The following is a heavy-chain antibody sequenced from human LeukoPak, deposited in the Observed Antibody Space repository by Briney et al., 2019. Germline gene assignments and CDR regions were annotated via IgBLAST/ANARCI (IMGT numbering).Heavy chain of an antibody. CDR1: GLTFGSHW. V-gene: IGHV3-74*01. D-gene: IGHD6-13*01. J-gene: IGHJ6*02. CDR2: INSDGSNT. Sequence: GGSLRLSCADSGLTFGSHWMHWVRQAPGKGLMWVSRINSDGSNTNYADSVRGRLTISRDNAKNTLYLQMNSLRAEDTAVYYCAREQGTSWPYAMDVWGQGTTVTVSS. CDR3: AREQGTSWPYAMDV.